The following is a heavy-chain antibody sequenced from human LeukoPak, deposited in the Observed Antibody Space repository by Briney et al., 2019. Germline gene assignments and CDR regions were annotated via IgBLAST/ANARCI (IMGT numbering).Heavy chain of an antibody. Sequence: SVKVSCKASGGTFSSYAISWVRQAPGQGLEWMGGIIPIFGTANYAQKFQGRVTITTDESTSTAYMELSSLRSEDTAVYYCARRTSSGYYAFDIWGQGTMVTVSS. D-gene: IGHD3-22*01. CDR2: IIPIFGTA. J-gene: IGHJ3*02. CDR3: ARRTSSGYYAFDI. CDR1: GGTFSSYA. V-gene: IGHV1-69*05.